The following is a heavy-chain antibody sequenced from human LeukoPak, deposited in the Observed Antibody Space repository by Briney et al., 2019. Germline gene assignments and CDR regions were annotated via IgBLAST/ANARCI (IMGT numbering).Heavy chain of an antibody. J-gene: IGHJ4*02. CDR1: GFTFSSYC. Sequence: GGSLRLSCAASGFTFSSYCMSWVRQAPGKGLEWVANIKQDGTEKYYVDSVKGRFTISRDTAQNSLYLQMNSLRAEDTAVYYCARAVGYDSSGYYPWYFDYWGQGTLVTVSS. D-gene: IGHD3-22*01. CDR3: ARAVGYDSSGYYPWYFDY. V-gene: IGHV3-7*01. CDR2: IKQDGTEK.